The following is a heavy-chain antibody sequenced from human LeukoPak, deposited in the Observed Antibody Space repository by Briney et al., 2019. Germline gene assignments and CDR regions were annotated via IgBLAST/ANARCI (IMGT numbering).Heavy chain of an antibody. D-gene: IGHD3-10*01. CDR3: AKDAYYYGSGSYYNIPWFDP. CDR2: ISGSGGST. V-gene: IGHV3-23*01. Sequence: GGSLRLSCAASGFTFSSYAMSWVRQAPGKGLEWVSAISGSGGSTYYADSVKGRFTISRDNSKNTPYLQMNSLRAEDTAVYYCAKDAYYYGSGSYYNIPWFDPWGQGTLVTVSS. J-gene: IGHJ5*02. CDR1: GFTFSSYA.